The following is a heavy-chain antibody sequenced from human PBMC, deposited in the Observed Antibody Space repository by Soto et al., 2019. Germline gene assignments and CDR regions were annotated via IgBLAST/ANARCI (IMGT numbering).Heavy chain of an antibody. J-gene: IGHJ5*02. D-gene: IGHD3-10*01. V-gene: IGHV4-30-2*01. CDR1: GGSISSSSYS. Sequence: SETLSLTCTVSGGSISSSSYSWSWIRQPPGKGLEWIGYIYDSGSTYYNPSLKSRVTISVDRSKNQFSLKLSSVTAADTAVYYCARILMRGNWFEPWGQGTLVTVSS. CDR3: ARILMRGNWFEP. CDR2: IYDSGST.